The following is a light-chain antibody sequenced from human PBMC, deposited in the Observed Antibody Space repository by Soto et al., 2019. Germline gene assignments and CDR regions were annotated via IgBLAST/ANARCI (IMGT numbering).Light chain of an antibody. J-gene: IGKJ5*01. CDR2: DTS. CDR3: QQYGTSEII. V-gene: IGKV3-20*01. Sequence: EIVLTQSPATLSSFPGDRVTLSCRASQYINTRLAWYQHRPGQAPRLLIYDTSSRATGVPDRYSASGSGTDFTLTISRLEPEDFAVFFCQQYGTSEIIFGQGTRLEIK. CDR1: QYINTR.